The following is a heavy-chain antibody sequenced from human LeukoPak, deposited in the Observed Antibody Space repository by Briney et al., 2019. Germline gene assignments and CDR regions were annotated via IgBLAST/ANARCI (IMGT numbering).Heavy chain of an antibody. CDR3: AKDYSSGYYLFDY. V-gene: IGHV3-23*01. Sequence: GGSLRLSCAASGFTFSSNGMSWVRQPPGKGLEWVSAISRGGGNTYYADPVKGRFTISRDNSKNTLYLQMSSLRAEDTAVYYCAKDYSSGYYLFDYWGQGTLVTVSS. J-gene: IGHJ4*02. D-gene: IGHD3-22*01. CDR1: GFTFSSNG. CDR2: ISRGGGNT.